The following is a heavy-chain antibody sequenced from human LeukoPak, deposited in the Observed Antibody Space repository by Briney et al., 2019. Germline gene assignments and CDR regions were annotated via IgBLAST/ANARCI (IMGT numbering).Heavy chain of an antibody. CDR1: GGSISSSNW. J-gene: IGHJ4*02. CDR2: IYHSGST. CDR3: ARQDTAMVYFDY. D-gene: IGHD5-18*01. V-gene: IGHV4-4*02. Sequence: SGTLSLTCAVSGGSISSSNWWSWVRQPPGKGLEWIGEIYHSGSTNYNPSLKSRVTISVDKSNNQFSLKLSSVTAVDTAVYYCARQDTAMVYFDYWGQGSLVTVSS.